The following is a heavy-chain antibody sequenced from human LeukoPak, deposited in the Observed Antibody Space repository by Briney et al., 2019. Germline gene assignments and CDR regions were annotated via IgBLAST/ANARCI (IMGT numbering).Heavy chain of an antibody. CDR2: TYYSGST. J-gene: IGHJ4*02. CDR1: GGSISSSSYY. Sequence: SETLSLTCTVSGGSISSSSYYWGWIRQPPGKGLEWIGSTYYSGSTYYNPSLRSRVTISVDTSKNQFSLKLSSVTAADTAVYYCARRGIHCSSTSCYFTRWGQGTLVTVSS. V-gene: IGHV4-39*01. CDR3: ARRGIHCSSTSCYFTR. D-gene: IGHD2-2*01.